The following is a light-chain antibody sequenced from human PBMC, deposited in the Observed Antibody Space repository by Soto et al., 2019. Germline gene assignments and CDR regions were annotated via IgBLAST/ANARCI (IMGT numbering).Light chain of an antibody. CDR3: QQSYSPPRT. J-gene: IGKJ1*01. CDR1: QSISSY. CDR2: AAS. Sequence: DIQMTQSPSSLSASVGDRVTITCRASQSISSYLNWYQQKPGKAPNLLIYAASSLRSGVPSRFSGSGSGTDFTLTITNLQPEDFATYYCQQSYSPPRTFGQGTKVEIK. V-gene: IGKV1-39*01.